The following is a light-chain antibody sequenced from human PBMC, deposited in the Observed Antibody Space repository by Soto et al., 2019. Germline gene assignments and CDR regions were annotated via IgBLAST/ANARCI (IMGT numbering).Light chain of an antibody. J-gene: IGKJ1*01. Sequence: EIVLTQSPATLSLSPGERATLSCRASQRVSNYLAWYQQKPGQAPRLLIYDASNRATGIPARFSGSGSGTDFTLTISSLEPEDFAVYYCQQRSSWWTFGQGTKVEIK. CDR3: QQRSSWWT. CDR1: QRVSNY. CDR2: DAS. V-gene: IGKV3-11*01.